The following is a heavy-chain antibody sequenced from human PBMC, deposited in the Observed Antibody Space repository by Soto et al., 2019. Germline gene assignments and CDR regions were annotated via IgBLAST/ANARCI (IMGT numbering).Heavy chain of an antibody. V-gene: IGHV4-39*01. CDR1: GVSISGSRYY. Sequence: PSETLSLTCTVSGVSISGSRYYWGGIRQPPGRGLEWIGNIYYSGSTYYTPSLKSRVTLSVDTSKNQFSLNLNSVTAADTAVYYCARGGIPPSGYGIAYAMDVWGQGTTVTVSS. J-gene: IGHJ6*02. CDR3: ARGGIPPSGYGIAYAMDV. D-gene: IGHD1-26*01. CDR2: IYYSGST.